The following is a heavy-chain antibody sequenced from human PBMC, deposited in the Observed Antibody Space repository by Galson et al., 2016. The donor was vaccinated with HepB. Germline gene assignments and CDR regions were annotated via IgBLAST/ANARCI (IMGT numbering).Heavy chain of an antibody. V-gene: IGHV3-11*04. CDR1: GFTFSDYL. Sequence: SLRLSCAASGFTFSDYLMSWVRQAPGKGLEWISYISSSGQNIYYADSVKGRFTISRDNSKNMLYLQLNSLRVEDTAVYYCAKGLAYCSGTSCLSYSDSPGGGMDVWGQGTTVTVSS. CDR2: ISSSGQNI. D-gene: IGHD2-2*01. CDR3: AKGLAYCSGTSCLSYSDSPGGGMDV. J-gene: IGHJ6*02.